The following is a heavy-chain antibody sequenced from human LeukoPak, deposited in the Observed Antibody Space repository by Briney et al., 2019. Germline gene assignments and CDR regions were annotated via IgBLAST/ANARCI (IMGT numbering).Heavy chain of an antibody. CDR1: GFPFGSYE. D-gene: IGHD3-16*01. J-gene: IGHJ4*02. Sequence: GGSLRLSCAASGFPFGSYEMNWVRQAPGKGLEWVSYISSSGSTIYYTDSVKGRSTISRDNPKNSLYLQMNSLRAEDTAVYDCARDYYDYVWGSYTRLDYWGQGTLVTVSS. CDR3: ARDYYDYVWGSYTRLDY. CDR2: ISSSGSTI. V-gene: IGHV3-48*03.